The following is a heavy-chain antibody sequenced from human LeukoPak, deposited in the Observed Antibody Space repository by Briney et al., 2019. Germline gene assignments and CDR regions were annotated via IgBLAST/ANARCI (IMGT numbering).Heavy chain of an antibody. CDR3: ARGVKGLRGAFDI. CDR2: IYYSGST. J-gene: IGHJ3*02. D-gene: IGHD3-10*01. CDR1: GGSISSGVYY. Sequence: SQTLSLTCTVSGGSISSGVYYWGWIRQHPGKGLEWIGYIYYSGSTYSNPSLKSRLTMSVDISKNQFSLKLSSVTAADTAVYYCARGVKGLRGAFDIWGQGTMVTVSS. V-gene: IGHV4-31*03.